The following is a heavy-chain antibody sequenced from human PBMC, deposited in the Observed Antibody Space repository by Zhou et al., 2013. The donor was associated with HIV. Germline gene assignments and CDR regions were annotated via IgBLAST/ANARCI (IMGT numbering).Heavy chain of an antibody. CDR3: AREVQQLVDY. D-gene: IGHD6-6*01. J-gene: IGHJ4*02. V-gene: IGHV1-3*01. CDR2: INAGNDNT. Sequence: QVQLVQSGAEVKRPGASVKVSCKASGYTITGFGISWVRQAPGQWLEWMGWINAGNDNTKYSQKFQGRVTITRDTSASTAYMELSSLRSEDTAVYYCAREVQQLVDYWGQGTLVTVSS. CDR1: GYTITGFG.